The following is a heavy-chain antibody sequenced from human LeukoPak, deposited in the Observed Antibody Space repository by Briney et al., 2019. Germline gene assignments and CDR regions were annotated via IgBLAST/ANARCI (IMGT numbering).Heavy chain of an antibody. J-gene: IGHJ5*02. CDR3: ARDRWFDP. V-gene: IGHV4-4*02. CDR2: IHHTGST. CDR1: GGSISSSADW. Sequence: SGTLSLTCAVSGGSISSSADWWIWVRQPPGKGLEWIGEIHHTGSTNCNPSLESRVTISVDKPKNQFSLKLSSVTAADTAVYYCARDRWFDPWGQGTLVTVSS.